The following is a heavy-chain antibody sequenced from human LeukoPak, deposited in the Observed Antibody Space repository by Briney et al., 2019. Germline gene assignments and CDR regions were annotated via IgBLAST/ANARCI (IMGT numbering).Heavy chain of an antibody. Sequence: PSETLSLTCTVSGASISSGSYFWGWVRQPPGGGLEWVGTIYYSGSTYYNPSLKSRVTISLDTSKNQFSLKLTSVTAADTAVYYCASVVGGYRLDYWGQGTLVTVSS. CDR1: GASISSGSYF. CDR2: IYYSGST. V-gene: IGHV4-39*07. J-gene: IGHJ4*02. D-gene: IGHD5-12*01. CDR3: ASVVGGYRLDY.